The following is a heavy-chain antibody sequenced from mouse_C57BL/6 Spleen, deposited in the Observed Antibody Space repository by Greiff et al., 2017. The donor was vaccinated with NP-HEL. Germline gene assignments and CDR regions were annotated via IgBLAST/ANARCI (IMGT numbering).Heavy chain of an antibody. V-gene: IGHV1-52*01. D-gene: IGHD2-4*01. Sequence: VQLQQPGAELVRPGSSVKLSCKASGYTFTSYWMHWVKQRPIQGLEWIGNIDPSDSETHYNQKFKDKATLTADKSSSTAYMQLSSLTSEDSAVYYCARGRDYDYDGGNYFDYWGQGTTLTVSS. CDR2: IDPSDSET. CDR1: GYTFTSYW. CDR3: ARGRDYDYDGGNYFDY. J-gene: IGHJ2*01.